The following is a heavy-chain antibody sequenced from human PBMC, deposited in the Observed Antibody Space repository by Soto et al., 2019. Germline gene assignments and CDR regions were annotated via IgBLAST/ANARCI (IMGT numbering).Heavy chain of an antibody. CDR3: ARMNDIAVAGRIYDAFDI. V-gene: IGHV2-70*11. J-gene: IGHJ3*02. CDR1: GFSLSTSGMC. CDR2: IDWDDDK. D-gene: IGHD6-19*01. Sequence: GSGPTLVNPTQTLTLTCTFSGFSLSTSGMCVSWIRQPPGKALEWLARIDWDDDKYYSTSLKTRLTISKDTSKNQVVLTMTNMDPVDTATYYCARMNDIAVAGRIYDAFDIWGQGTMVTVSS.